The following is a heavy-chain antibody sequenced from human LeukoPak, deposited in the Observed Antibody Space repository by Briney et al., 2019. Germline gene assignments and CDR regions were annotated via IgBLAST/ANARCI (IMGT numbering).Heavy chain of an antibody. D-gene: IGHD2-2*02. J-gene: IGHJ4*02. CDR2: LSGSGGTT. CDR1: GFTFSSHA. Sequence: LTGGSLRLSCAASGFTFSSHAMSWVRQAPGKGLEWVSSLSGSGGTTYHADSVKGRFTISRDNSKNTLYLQMNSLRAEDTAVYYCANGEGFVVVPAAIRYWGQGTLVTVSS. V-gene: IGHV3-23*01. CDR3: ANGEGFVVVPAAIRY.